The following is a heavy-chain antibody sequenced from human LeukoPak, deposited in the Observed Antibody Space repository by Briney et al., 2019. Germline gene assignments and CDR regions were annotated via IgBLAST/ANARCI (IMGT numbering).Heavy chain of an antibody. V-gene: IGHV3-21*01. D-gene: IGHD3-22*01. CDR2: ISSSSSYI. CDR1: GFTFSSYS. Sequence: GGSLRLSCAASGFTFSSYSMNWVRQAPGKGLEWVSSISSSSSYIYYADSVKGRFTISRDNAKNSLYLQMSSLRAEDTAVYYCASEYYYDSSGYYYVSSYFDYWGQGTLVTVSS. J-gene: IGHJ4*02. CDR3: ASEYYYDSSGYYYVSSYFDY.